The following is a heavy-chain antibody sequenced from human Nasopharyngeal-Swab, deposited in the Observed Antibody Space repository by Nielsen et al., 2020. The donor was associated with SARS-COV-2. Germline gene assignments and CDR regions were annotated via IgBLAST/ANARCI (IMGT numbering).Heavy chain of an antibody. CDR1: GFTFSIYS. CDR3: ARLGTESYHYYSLDV. CDR2: ISSSNNYI. Sequence: GESLKISCAASGFTFSIYSMNWVRQAPGKGLEWVSSISSSNNYIYYEDSVKGRFTISRGNTKKSLYLQMNSLRAEDTAVYYCARLGTESYHYYSLDVWGQGTTVTVSS. D-gene: IGHD1-1*01. V-gene: IGHV3-21*01. J-gene: IGHJ6*02.